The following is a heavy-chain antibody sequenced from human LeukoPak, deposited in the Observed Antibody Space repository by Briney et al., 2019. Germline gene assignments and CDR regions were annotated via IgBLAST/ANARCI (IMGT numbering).Heavy chain of an antibody. D-gene: IGHD4-17*01. CDR2: ISYEGSNK. J-gene: IGHJ6*02. CDR3: AKEIITGDDYGDFSNYGMDV. CDR1: GFTFSSYG. V-gene: IGHV3-30*18. Sequence: GGSLRLSCAASGFTFSSYGMHWVRQAPGKGLGWVAVISYEGSNKKYTDSVKGRFTISRDNSKNTLYLQMNSLRAEDTAVYYCAKEIITGDDYGDFSNYGMDVWGQGTTVTVSS.